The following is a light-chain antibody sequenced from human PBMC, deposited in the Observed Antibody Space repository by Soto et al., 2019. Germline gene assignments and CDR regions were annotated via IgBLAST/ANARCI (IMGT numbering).Light chain of an antibody. CDR3: AAWDDSLYGWV. J-gene: IGLJ3*02. CDR1: RSNIGSNT. Sequence: QLVLTQPPSASGTPGQRVTISCSGSRSNIGSNTVNWYQQLPGTAPTLLIYYNNQRPSGVPDRFSGSKSGTSASLAISGLQSEDEAHYYCAAWDDSLYGWVFGGGTKLTVL. V-gene: IGLV1-44*01. CDR2: YNN.